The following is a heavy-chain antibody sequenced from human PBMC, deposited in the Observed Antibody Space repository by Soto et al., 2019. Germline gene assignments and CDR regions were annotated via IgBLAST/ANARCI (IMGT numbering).Heavy chain of an antibody. V-gene: IGHV1-2*04. J-gene: IGHJ3*02. Sequence: ASVKVSCKASGYTFTGYYMHWVRQAPGQGLEWMGWINPNSGGTNYAQKFQGWVTMTRDTSISTAYMELSRLRSDDTAVYYCARGYCSSTSCYFDIWGQGTMVTVSS. CDR2: INPNSGGT. CDR1: GYTFTGYY. CDR3: ARGYCSSTSCYFDI. D-gene: IGHD2-2*01.